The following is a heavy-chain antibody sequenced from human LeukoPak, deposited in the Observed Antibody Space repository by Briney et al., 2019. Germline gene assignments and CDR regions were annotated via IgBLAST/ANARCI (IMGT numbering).Heavy chain of an antibody. V-gene: IGHV3-33*01. CDR2: IWYDGSNK. CDR3: ARDGSNSAHYYYYGMDV. CDR1: GFTFSSYG. J-gene: IGHJ6*02. Sequence: GGSLRLSCAASGFTFSSYGMNWVRQAPGKGLEWVAVIWYDGSNKYYADSVKGRFTISRDNSKNTLYLQMNSLRAEDTAVYYCARDGSNSAHYYYYGMDVWGQGTTVTVSS. D-gene: IGHD2/OR15-2a*01.